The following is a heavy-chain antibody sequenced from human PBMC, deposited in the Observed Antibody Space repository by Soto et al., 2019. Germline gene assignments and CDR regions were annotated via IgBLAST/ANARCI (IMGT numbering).Heavy chain of an antibody. D-gene: IGHD2-15*01. J-gene: IGHJ5*02. CDR3: AKEGCSGGSCYSLNWFDP. Sequence: GGSLRLSCAASGFTFSSYAMSWVRQAPGKGLEWVSAISGSGGSTYYADSVKGRFTISRDNSKNTLYLQMNSLRAEDTAVYYCAKEGCSGGSCYSLNWFDPWGQGTLVTVSS. V-gene: IGHV3-23*01. CDR1: GFTFSSYA. CDR2: ISGSGGST.